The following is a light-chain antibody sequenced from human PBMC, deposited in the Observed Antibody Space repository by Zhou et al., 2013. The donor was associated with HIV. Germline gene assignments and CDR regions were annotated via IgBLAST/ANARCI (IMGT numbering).Light chain of an antibody. CDR3: QQYESHPWT. CDR2: GAS. J-gene: IGKJ1*01. CDR1: QGIKIY. V-gene: IGKV1-16*01. Sequence: DVQMTQSPSSVSASVGDRVTITCRASQGIKIYLAWFQQRPGKPPKSLIYGASRLQSGVPSRFSGGGSGTDFTLTISGLQADDSATYYCQQYESHPWTFGQGTKVEIK.